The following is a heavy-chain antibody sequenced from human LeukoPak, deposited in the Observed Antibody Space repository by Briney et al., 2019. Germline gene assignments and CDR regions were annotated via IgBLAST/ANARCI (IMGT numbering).Heavy chain of an antibody. V-gene: IGHV3-74*01. Sequence: PGGSLRLSCAASGFTFSNYWMHWVRQAPGKGLVWVSRINSDARSTSYADSVKGRFTISRDNAKNTLYLQMNSLRAEDTAVYYCARHLSGVTGYTYGRGIDYWGQGTLVTVSS. CDR3: ARHLSGVTGYTYGRGIDY. D-gene: IGHD5-18*01. CDR1: GFTFSNYW. CDR2: INSDARST. J-gene: IGHJ4*02.